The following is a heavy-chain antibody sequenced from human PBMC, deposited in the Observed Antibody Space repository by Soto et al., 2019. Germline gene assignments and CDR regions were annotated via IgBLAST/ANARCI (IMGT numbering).Heavy chain of an antibody. V-gene: IGHV1-3*01. Sequence: ASVKVSCKASGYTFTSYAMHWVRQAPGQRLEWMGWINAGNGNTKYSQKFQGRVTITRDTSASTAYMELSSLRSEDTAVYYCARYGVTDYDFWSGYYSYFDYWAQAPLVTVSS. CDR3: ARYGVTDYDFWSGYYSYFDY. D-gene: IGHD3-3*01. J-gene: IGHJ4*02. CDR2: INAGNGNT. CDR1: GYTFTSYA.